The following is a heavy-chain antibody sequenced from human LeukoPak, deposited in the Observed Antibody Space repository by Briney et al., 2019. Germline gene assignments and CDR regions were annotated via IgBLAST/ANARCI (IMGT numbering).Heavy chain of an antibody. CDR2: ISGSGGST. D-gene: IGHD6-19*01. CDR1: GFTFSSYA. V-gene: IGHV3-23*01. CDR3: AKVGSGWYYFDY. Sequence: PGGSLRLSCAASGFTFSSYAMSWVRQAPGKGLEWVSGISGSGGSTYYADSVKGRFTISRDSSKNTLYLQMNSLRAEDTAVYYCAKVGSGWYYFDYWGQGTLVTVSS. J-gene: IGHJ4*02.